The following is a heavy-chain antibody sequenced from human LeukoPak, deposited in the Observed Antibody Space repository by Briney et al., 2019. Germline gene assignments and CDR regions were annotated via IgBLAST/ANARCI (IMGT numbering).Heavy chain of an antibody. CDR3: ARYPPDCKTTDCRPGDWFDP. Sequence: SVKVSCMTSGYTFTRYYMHWVRQAPGQGGEWMGWINHTSGATNYAQKFQGRVTMTRDTSISTAYIALSRLRSDDTALYCCARYPPDCKTTDCRPGDWFDPSGQGTLVTVSP. V-gene: IGHV1-2*02. CDR2: INHTSGAT. J-gene: IGHJ5*02. D-gene: IGHD2/OR15-2a*01. CDR1: GYTFTRYY.